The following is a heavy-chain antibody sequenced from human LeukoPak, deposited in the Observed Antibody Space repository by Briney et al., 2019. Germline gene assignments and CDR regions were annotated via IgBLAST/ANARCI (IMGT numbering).Heavy chain of an antibody. CDR2: INHSGST. CDR1: GGSFSGYY. J-gene: IGHJ6*03. Sequence: PSETLSLTCAVYGGSFSGYYWSWIRQPPGKGLEWIGEINHSGSTNYNPSLKSRVTISVDTSKNQFSLKLSSVTAADTAVYYCAAAAAGTPRYYYYYYMDVWGKGTTVTISS. V-gene: IGHV4-34*01. D-gene: IGHD6-13*01. CDR3: AAAAAGTPRYYYYYYMDV.